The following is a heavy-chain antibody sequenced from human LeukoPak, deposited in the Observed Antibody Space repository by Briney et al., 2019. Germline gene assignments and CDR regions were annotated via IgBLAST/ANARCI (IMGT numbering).Heavy chain of an antibody. J-gene: IGHJ6*03. CDR1: GYSISSGYY. D-gene: IGHD3-10*01. Sequence: PSETLSLTCTVSGYSISSGYYWGWIRQPPGKGLEWIGSIYHSGSTYYNPSLKSRVTISVDTSKNQLSLKLSSVTAADTAVYYCARHRLCYYGSGSSNYYYYYYMDVWGKGTTVTISS. CDR3: ARHRLCYYGSGSSNYYYYYYMDV. V-gene: IGHV4-38-2*02. CDR2: IYHSGST.